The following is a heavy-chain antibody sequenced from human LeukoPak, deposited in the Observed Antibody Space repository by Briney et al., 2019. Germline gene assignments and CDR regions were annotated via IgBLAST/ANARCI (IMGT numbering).Heavy chain of an antibody. CDR1: GFTFSSNY. CDR2: IYSGGST. J-gene: IGHJ4*02. Sequence: GGSLRLSCAASGFTFSSNYMSWVRQAPGKGPEWVSVIYSGGSTYYADSVKGRFTISRDNSKNTLYLQMNSLRAEDTAVYYCAREHSGSYFDYWGQGTLVTVSS. D-gene: IGHD1-26*01. V-gene: IGHV3-53*01. CDR3: AREHSGSYFDY.